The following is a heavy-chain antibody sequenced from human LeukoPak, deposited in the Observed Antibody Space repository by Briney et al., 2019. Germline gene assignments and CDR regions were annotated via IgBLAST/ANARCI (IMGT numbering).Heavy chain of an antibody. CDR1: GGSFSGYY. V-gene: IGHV4-34*01. D-gene: IGHD7-27*01. Sequence: SETLSLTCAVYGGSFSGYYWSWIRQPPGKGLEWIGEINHSGSTNYNPSLKSRVTISVDTSKNQFPLKLSSVTAADTAVYYCARGWGLFDYWGQGTLVTVSS. CDR2: INHSGST. J-gene: IGHJ4*02. CDR3: ARGWGLFDY.